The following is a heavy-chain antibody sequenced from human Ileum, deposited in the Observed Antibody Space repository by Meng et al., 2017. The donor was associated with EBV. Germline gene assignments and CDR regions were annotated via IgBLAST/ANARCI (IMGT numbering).Heavy chain of an antibody. CDR1: GYTFTSYS. CDR3: ARGAYRGTVTTPSGT. V-gene: IGHV1-3*01. CDR2: INAGNGNT. Sequence: VQAGGEGKKPVSEVKVFRKASGYTFTSYSMHWVRQAPGQRLEWMGGINAGNGNTKYSQKFQGRVTITRDTSASTAYMELSSLRAEDTAVYYCARGAYRGTVTTPSGTWGQGTLVTVSS. J-gene: IGHJ5*02. D-gene: IGHD4-17*01.